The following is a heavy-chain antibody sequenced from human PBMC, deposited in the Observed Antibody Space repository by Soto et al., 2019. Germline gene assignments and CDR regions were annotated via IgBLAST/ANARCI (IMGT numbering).Heavy chain of an antibody. J-gene: IGHJ4*01. Sequence: ASVKVYCKTSGYTISAYYMHLVRQAPGQGLEWMGWINPKSGGTLYAQKFQGRVTMTRDTSISTAYMELSRLRSDDKAVYYCARGGMFLHDTSGYSVYWG. CDR3: ARGGMFLHDTSGYSVY. CDR1: GYTISAYY. CDR2: INPKSGGT. D-gene: IGHD3-22*01. V-gene: IGHV1-2*02.